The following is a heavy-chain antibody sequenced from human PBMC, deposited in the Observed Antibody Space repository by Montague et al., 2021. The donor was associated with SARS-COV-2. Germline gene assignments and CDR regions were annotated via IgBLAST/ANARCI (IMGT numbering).Heavy chain of an antibody. CDR2: IYYSGST. CDR3: ARLPYILPGYAYFDF. J-gene: IGHJ4*02. Sequence: SETLSLTCTVSGDSISNYYWSWVRRPPGKGLEWLGYIYYSGSTNXXPSLKGRVTISVDTSKNQFPLRLSSVTAADTAVYYCARLPYILPGYAYFDFWGQGSLVIVSS. V-gene: IGHV4-59*08. D-gene: IGHD3-9*01. CDR1: GDSISNYY.